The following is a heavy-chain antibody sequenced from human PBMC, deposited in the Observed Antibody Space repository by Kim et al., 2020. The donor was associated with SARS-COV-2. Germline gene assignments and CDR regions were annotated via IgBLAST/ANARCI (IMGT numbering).Heavy chain of an antibody. CDR3: ASDVDTAMVFDY. V-gene: IGHV3-66*01. Sequence: YANSVKGIFTISSDKSKNTLYLQMNSLRAEDTAVYYCASDVDTAMVFDYWGQGTLVTVSS. J-gene: IGHJ4*02. D-gene: IGHD5-18*01.